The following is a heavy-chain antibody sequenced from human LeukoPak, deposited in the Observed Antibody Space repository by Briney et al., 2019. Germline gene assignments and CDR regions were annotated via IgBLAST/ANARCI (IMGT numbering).Heavy chain of an antibody. J-gene: IGHJ3*02. D-gene: IGHD3-10*01. Sequence: TGGSLRLSCAASGFTFSNAWMSWVRQAPGKGLEWVGRIKSKTDGGTTDSAAPVKGRFSISRDDSKNTLYLQMNSLKTEDTAVYYCTTEYYYGSGSYYNPNFDAFDIWGQGTMVTVSS. V-gene: IGHV3-15*01. CDR1: GFTFSNAW. CDR2: IKSKTDGGTT. CDR3: TTEYYYGSGSYYNPNFDAFDI.